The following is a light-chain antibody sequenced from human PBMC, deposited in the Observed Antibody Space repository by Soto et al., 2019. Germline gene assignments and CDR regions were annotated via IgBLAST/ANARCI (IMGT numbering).Light chain of an antibody. CDR1: SSNIGSNT. CDR3: AAWDDSLNGPL. CDR2: SNN. V-gene: IGLV1-44*01. J-gene: IGLJ2*01. Sequence: QPVLTQPPSASGTPGQRVPISCSGSSSNIGSNTVNWYQQLPGTAPKLLIYSNNQRPSGVPDRFSGSKSGTSASLAISGLQSEDEADYYCAAWDDSLNGPLFGGGTKLTVL.